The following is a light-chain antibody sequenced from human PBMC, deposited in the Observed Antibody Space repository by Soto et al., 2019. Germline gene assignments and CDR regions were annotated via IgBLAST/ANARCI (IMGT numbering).Light chain of an antibody. J-gene: IGKJ2*01. CDR3: QQYNNWPPYT. CDR2: GAS. CDR1: QSVSSNY. Sequence: EIVMTQSPGTLSLSPGETATLSCRASQSVSSNYVAWFHQKPGQAPRLLIYGASSRATGVPDRFSASGSGTDFTLTISRLEPEDFAVYYCQQYNNWPPYTFGQGTKVDIK. V-gene: IGKV3-20*01.